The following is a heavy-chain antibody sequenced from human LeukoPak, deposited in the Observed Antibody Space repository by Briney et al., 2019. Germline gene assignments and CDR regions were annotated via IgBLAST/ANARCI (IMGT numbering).Heavy chain of an antibody. J-gene: IGHJ5*02. V-gene: IGHV3-15*01. CDR3: TTSPVPSS. Sequence: GGSLRLSCAASGFTFSTYNMNWVRQAPGKGLEWVGHIKSKTDGGTTDYAAPVKGRFTISRDDSRNTLYLQMNSLTTEDTAVYYCTTSPVPSSWGQGTLVTVSS. CDR2: IKSKTDGGTT. CDR1: GFTFSTYN. D-gene: IGHD6-6*01.